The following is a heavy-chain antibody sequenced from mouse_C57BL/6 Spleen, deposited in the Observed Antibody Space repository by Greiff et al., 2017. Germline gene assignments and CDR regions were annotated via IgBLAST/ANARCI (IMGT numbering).Heavy chain of an antibody. Sequence: VQLQQSGPVLVKPGASVKMSCKASGYTFTDYYMNWVKQSHGKSLEWIGVINPYNGGTSYNQKFEGKATLTVDKSSSTAYMELNSLTSEDSAVYFCARWNLPCAMDYWGQGTTVTVSS. V-gene: IGHV1-19*01. CDR3: ARWNLPCAMDY. CDR1: GYTFTDYY. J-gene: IGHJ4*01. CDR2: INPYNGGT.